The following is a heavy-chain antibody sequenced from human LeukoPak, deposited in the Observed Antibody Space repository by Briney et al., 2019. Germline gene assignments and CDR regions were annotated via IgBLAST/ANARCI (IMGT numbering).Heavy chain of an antibody. CDR1: GGSISSYY. V-gene: IGHV4-39*01. D-gene: IGHD3/OR15-3a*01. J-gene: IGHJ4*02. Sequence: PSETLSLTCTVSGGSISSYYWSWIRQPPGKGLEWIGSIDYNGNTNYNPSLKSRVTISVDMSKNQFSLKLRSVTAADTAVYYCARQTGSGLFILPGGQGTLVTVSS. CDR2: IDYNGNT. CDR3: ARQTGSGLFILP.